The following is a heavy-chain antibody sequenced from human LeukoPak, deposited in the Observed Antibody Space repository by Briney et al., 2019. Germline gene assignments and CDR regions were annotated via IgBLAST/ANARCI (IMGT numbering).Heavy chain of an antibody. J-gene: IGHJ3*02. V-gene: IGHV3-21*04. CDR2: ISSSSSYI. Sequence: GGSLRLSCAASGFTFSSYSMNWVRQAPGRGLEWVSSISSSSSYIYYADSVKGRFTISRDNAKNSLYLQMNSLRAEDTAVYYCARYREGAFDIWGQGTMVTVSS. CDR3: ARYREGAFDI. CDR1: GFTFSSYS.